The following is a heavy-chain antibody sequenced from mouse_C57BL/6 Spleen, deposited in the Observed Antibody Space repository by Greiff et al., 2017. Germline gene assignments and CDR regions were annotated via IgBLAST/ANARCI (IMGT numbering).Heavy chain of an antibody. V-gene: IGHV1-52*01. CDR2: IDPSVSET. D-gene: IGHD2-3*01. CDR1: GYTFTSYW. CDR3: ARWVYDGPYFDY. J-gene: IGHJ2*01. Sequence: QVQLQQPGAELVRPGSSVKLSCQASGYTFTSYWMYWVKQRPIQGLEWIGNIDPSVSETYYNQKFKDKATLTVDKSSSTAYMQLSSLTSEDSVVYYCARWVYDGPYFDYWGQGTTLTVSS.